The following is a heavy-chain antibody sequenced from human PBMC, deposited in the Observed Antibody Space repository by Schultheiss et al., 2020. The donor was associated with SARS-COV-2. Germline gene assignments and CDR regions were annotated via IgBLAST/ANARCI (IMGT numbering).Heavy chain of an antibody. CDR2: INHSGST. CDR3: ARRGGSGSYYNVLLDP. D-gene: IGHD3-10*01. J-gene: IGHJ5*02. V-gene: IGHV4-34*01. CDR1: GGSFSTYY. Sequence: SETLSLTCAVYGGSFSTYYWSWIRQPPGKGLEWIGEINHSGSTNYNPSLKSRVTISVDTSKNQFSLKLSSVTAADTAVYYCARRGGSGSYYNVLLDPWGQGTLVTVSS.